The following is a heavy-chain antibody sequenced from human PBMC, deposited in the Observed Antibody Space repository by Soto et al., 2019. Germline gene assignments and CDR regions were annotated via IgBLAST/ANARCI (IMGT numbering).Heavy chain of an antibody. CDR1: GLTFSHAW. J-gene: IGHJ3*02. Sequence: XGSLRLYCAASGLTFSHAWRSWFRATPGKGLEWVGRIKSKTDGGTTDYAAPVKGRFTISRDDSKNTLYLQMNNLKTEDTAVHYCTPDRLNSDPGAFDICGQRTMVTVPS. CDR3: TPDRLNSDPGAFDI. V-gene: IGHV3-15*01. CDR2: IKSKTDGGTT. D-gene: IGHD2-21*02.